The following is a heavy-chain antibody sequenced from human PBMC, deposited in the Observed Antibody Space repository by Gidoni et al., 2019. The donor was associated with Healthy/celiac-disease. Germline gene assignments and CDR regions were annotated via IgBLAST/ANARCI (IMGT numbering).Heavy chain of an antibody. Sequence: EVQLVESGGGLVKPGGSLRLSCAASGFTFSSYSMNWVRQAPGKGLGWVSSISSSSSYIYYADSVKGRFTISRDNAKNSLYLQMNSLRAEETAVYYCARDGAIFGVVIGWFDPWGQGTLVTVSS. CDR2: ISSSSSYI. CDR1: GFTFSSYS. D-gene: IGHD3-3*01. V-gene: IGHV3-21*01. J-gene: IGHJ5*02. CDR3: ARDGAIFGVVIGWFDP.